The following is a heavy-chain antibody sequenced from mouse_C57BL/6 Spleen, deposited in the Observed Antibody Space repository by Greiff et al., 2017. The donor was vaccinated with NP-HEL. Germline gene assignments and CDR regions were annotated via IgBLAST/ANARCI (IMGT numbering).Heavy chain of an antibody. J-gene: IGHJ4*01. Sequence: EVQLVESGGGLVKPGGSLKLSCAASGFTFSDYGMHWVRQAPEKGLEWVAYISSGSGTIYYADTVKGRFTISGDNAKNTLFLHMTSLTSEDSAVYYCASSVVATDYAMDDWGKGTSVTVSS. CDR1: GFTFSDYG. D-gene: IGHD1-1*01. CDR2: ISSGSGTI. CDR3: ASSVVATDYAMDD. V-gene: IGHV5-17*01.